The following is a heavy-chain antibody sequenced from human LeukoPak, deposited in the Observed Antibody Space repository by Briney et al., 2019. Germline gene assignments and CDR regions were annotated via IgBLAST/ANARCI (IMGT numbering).Heavy chain of an antibody. V-gene: IGHV3-74*01. Sequence: PGRSLRLSCAASGFTFSSYWMHWVRQAPGKGLVWVSRIHSDGSSTYYADSVKGRFAISRDNAKKTLYLQMKSLRAEDTAVYYCARGLEYSSPLDYWGQGTLVTVSS. CDR1: GFTFSSYW. D-gene: IGHD6-6*01. J-gene: IGHJ4*02. CDR3: ARGLEYSSPLDY. CDR2: IHSDGSST.